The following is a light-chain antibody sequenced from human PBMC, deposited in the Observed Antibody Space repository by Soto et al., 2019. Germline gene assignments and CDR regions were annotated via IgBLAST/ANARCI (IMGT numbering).Light chain of an antibody. CDR2: AAS. J-gene: IGKJ4*01. CDR1: QSVSRDY. V-gene: IGKV3-20*01. CDR3: QQYGSSPLT. Sequence: EIVLAQSTGTLSLSPGQRATLSCRASQSVSRDYVAWYQHKPGQAPRLLIYAASSRPSGIPDRFGGSGSGTDFNLTISRLEPEDFALYYCQQYGSSPLTFGGGTRVEFK.